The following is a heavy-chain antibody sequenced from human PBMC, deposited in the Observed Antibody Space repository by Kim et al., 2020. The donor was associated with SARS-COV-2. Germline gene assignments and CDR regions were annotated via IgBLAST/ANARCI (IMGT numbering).Heavy chain of an antibody. V-gene: IGHV3-30*04. J-gene: IGHJ6*01. CDR2: ISYDGSNK. CDR3: AGDLASYSVGWIYYYYG. D-gene: IGHD1-26*01. Sequence: GGSLRLSCAASGFTFSSYGMHWGRQAPGKGLEWVAVISYDGSNKNYVDSVKGRFTISRDNSKNTLYLQMNSLRAEDTAVYYCAGDLASYSVGWIYYYYG. CDR1: GFTFSSYG.